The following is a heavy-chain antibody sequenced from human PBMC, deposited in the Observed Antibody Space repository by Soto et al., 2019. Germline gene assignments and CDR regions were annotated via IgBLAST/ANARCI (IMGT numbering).Heavy chain of an antibody. CDR1: GNTFASYV. J-gene: IGHJ4*02. Sequence: QVQLVQSGAEVKKPGASVKVSCKVSGNTFASYVFSWVRQAPGQGLEWLGRVRGYNGGTSYAEKFQVRVSMTTDTSTNTAYMELRSLRSDDTAVYYCARGGLGEFGYFDSWGQGTLVTVSS. V-gene: IGHV1-18*01. CDR3: ARGGLGEFGYFDS. CDR2: VRGYNGGT. D-gene: IGHD3-10*01.